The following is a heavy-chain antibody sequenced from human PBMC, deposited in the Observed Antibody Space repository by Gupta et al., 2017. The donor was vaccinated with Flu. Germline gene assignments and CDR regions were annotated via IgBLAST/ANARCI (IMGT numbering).Heavy chain of an antibody. D-gene: IGHD5-18*01. CDR1: GYSIRTHW. J-gene: IGHJ3*02. CDR3: ARVGTALVATSAFDI. Sequence: EVQLVQSAAEVKKPGASLRISCKSSGYSIRTHWIAWVRQMPGKGLEWMGVIYGGDSDTRYSPSFQGQVTISADESINTAYVQWSSLKASDSAMYYCARVGTALVATSAFDIWGQGTMVTVSS. CDR2: IYGGDSDT. V-gene: IGHV5-51*03.